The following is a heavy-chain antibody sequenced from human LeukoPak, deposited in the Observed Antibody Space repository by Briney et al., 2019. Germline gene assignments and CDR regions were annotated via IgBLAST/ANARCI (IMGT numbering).Heavy chain of an antibody. V-gene: IGHV3-15*01. Sequence: GGSLRLSCAASGFTFSNAWMSWVRQAPGKGLEWVGRIKSKTDGGTTDYAAPGKGRFTISRDDSKNTLYLQMNSLKTEDTAVYYCTTDTQIAVAGTGSDYWGQGTLVTVSS. D-gene: IGHD6-19*01. CDR3: TTDTQIAVAGTGSDY. CDR2: IKSKTDGGTT. J-gene: IGHJ4*02. CDR1: GFTFSNAW.